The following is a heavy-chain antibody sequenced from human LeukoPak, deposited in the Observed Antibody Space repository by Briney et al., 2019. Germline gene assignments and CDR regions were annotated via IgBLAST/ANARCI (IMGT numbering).Heavy chain of an antibody. CDR3: ARDRSNYLGGYYYYGMDV. CDR2: INPNSGGT. V-gene: IGHV1-2*06. CDR1: GYTFTGYY. J-gene: IGHJ6*02. D-gene: IGHD4-11*01. Sequence: ASVKVSCKASGYTFTGYYMHWVRQAPGQGLEWMGRINPNSGGTNYAQKFQGRVTMTRDTSISTAYMELSRLRSDDTAVYYCARDRSNYLGGYYYYGMDVWGQGTTVTVSS.